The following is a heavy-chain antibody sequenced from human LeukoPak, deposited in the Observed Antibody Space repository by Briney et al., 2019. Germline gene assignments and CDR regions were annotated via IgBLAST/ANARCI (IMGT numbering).Heavy chain of an antibody. CDR1: GGTISISNYY. D-gene: IGHD3-16*01. CDR2: IYYSGSA. Sequence: SETLSLTCTVSGGTISISNYYWGWIRQPPGKGLEWIGSIYYSGSAYYSPSLKGRVTISLDRSKNQFSLKLTSVTAADTAVYYCARAGGFLGHLDVWGKGTTVTVSS. J-gene: IGHJ6*04. CDR3: ARAGGFLGHLDV. V-gene: IGHV4-39*07.